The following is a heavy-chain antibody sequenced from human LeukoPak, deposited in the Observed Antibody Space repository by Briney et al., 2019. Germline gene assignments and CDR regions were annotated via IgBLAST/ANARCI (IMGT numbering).Heavy chain of an antibody. V-gene: IGHV3-66*01. J-gene: IGHJ6*02. Sequence: GGSLRLSCAASGFPDSSNYMSCVRQAPGKGLECVSVIYSGGSTYYADSVKGRFTISRDNSKSTRYLQMNSLRAQDTAVNYCARAPLQIKNDSGSYYSQNYYYYYGMDVWGQGTTVTVPS. CDR2: IYSGGST. D-gene: IGHD3-10*01. CDR1: GFPDSSNY. CDR3: ARAPLQIKNDSGSYYSQNYYYYYGMDV.